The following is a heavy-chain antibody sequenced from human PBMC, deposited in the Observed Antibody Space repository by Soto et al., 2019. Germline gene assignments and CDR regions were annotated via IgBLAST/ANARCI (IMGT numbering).Heavy chain of an antibody. D-gene: IGHD3-10*01. CDR1: GFTFSTYT. CDR2: ISSGSSYI. V-gene: IGHV3-21*01. CDR3: ARDILSGGAYPDS. J-gene: IGHJ5*01. Sequence: GGSLRPSCAASGFTFSTYTMNWVRQAPGKGLEWISSISSGSSYIYYSGSVKGRFTISRDNAKNSLFLQMKSLRAADTAVYYCARDILSGGAYPDSWGQGTKVPVSS.